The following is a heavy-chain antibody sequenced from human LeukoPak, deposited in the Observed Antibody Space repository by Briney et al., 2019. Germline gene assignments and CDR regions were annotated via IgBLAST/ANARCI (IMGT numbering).Heavy chain of an antibody. CDR1: GASISSYY. D-gene: IGHD6-13*01. CDR3: ARGYSSSWYSDY. J-gene: IGHJ4*02. V-gene: IGHV4-4*07. Sequence: SETLSLTCTVAGASISSYYWSWIRQPAGKGLEWIGRIYTSGSTNYNPSLKSRVTISVDKSKNQFSLKLSSVTAADTAVYYCARGYSSSWYSDYWGQGTLATVSS. CDR2: IYTSGST.